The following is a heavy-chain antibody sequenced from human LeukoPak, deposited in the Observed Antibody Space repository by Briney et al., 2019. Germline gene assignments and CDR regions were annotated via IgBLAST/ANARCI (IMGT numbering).Heavy chain of an antibody. CDR2: INPNSGGT. CDR1: GYTFTSYG. CDR3: ARDWVPGMTTVYYFDY. J-gene: IGHJ4*02. D-gene: IGHD4-11*01. V-gene: IGHV1-2*02. Sequence: GASVNVSCKASGYTFTSYGISWVRQAPGQGLEWMGWINPNSGGTNYAQKFQGRVTMTRDTSISTAYMELSRLRSDDTAVYYCARDWVPGMTTVYYFDYWGQGTLVTVSS.